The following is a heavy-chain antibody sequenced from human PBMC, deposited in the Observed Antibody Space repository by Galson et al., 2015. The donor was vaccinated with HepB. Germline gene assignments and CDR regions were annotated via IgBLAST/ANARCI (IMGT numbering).Heavy chain of an antibody. V-gene: IGHV4-59*01. Sequence: CTVSGGSISSYYWSWIRQPPGKGLEWIGYIYYSGSTNYSPSLKSRVTISVDTSKNQFSLKLSSVTAADTAVYYCAGAPNYYDSSGYYYPYYFDYWGQGTLVTVSS. J-gene: IGHJ4*02. CDR1: GGSISSYY. CDR3: AGAPNYYDSSGYYYPYYFDY. D-gene: IGHD3-22*01. CDR2: IYYSGST.